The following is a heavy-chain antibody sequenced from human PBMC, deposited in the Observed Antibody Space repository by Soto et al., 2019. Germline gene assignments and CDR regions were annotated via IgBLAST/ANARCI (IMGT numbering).Heavy chain of an antibody. J-gene: IGHJ6*02. CDR3: AVVVPAAITGGDYYYYGMDV. CDR2: INPNSGGT. Sequence: ASVKVSCKASGYTFTGYYMHWVRQAPGQGLEWMGWINPNSGGTNYAQKFQGRVTMTRDTSISTAYMELSRLRSDDTAVYYCAVVVPAAITGGDYYYYGMDVWGQGTTVTVSS. V-gene: IGHV1-2*02. D-gene: IGHD2-2*01. CDR1: GYTFTGYY.